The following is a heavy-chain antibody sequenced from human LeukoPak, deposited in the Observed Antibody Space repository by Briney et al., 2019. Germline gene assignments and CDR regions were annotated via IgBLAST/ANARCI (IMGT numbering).Heavy chain of an antibody. D-gene: IGHD1-26*01. CDR3: AREIGASHRIVGATGAFDI. J-gene: IGHJ3*02. V-gene: IGHV1-69*05. Sequence: SVKVSCKASGGTFSSYAISWVRQAPGQGLEWMGGIIPIFGTANYAQKFQGRVTITTDESTSTAYMELSSLRSDDTAVYYCAREIGASHRIVGATGAFDIWGQGTMVTVSS. CDR1: GGTFSSYA. CDR2: IIPIFGTA.